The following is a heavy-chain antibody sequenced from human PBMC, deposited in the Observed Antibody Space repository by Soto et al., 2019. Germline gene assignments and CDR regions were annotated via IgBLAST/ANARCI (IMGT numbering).Heavy chain of an antibody. CDR2: ISSSGSTI. V-gene: IGHV3-48*03. CDR1: GFTFSSYE. D-gene: IGHD4-17*01. J-gene: IGHJ4*02. CDR3: ARENGAVYYFDY. Sequence: GGSLSLSCAAFGFTFSSYEVNWVRQAPGKGLEWVSYISSSGSTIDYADSVKGRFTISRDNAKNSLYLQMNSLRAEDTAVYYCARENGAVYYFDYWGQGTLVTVSS.